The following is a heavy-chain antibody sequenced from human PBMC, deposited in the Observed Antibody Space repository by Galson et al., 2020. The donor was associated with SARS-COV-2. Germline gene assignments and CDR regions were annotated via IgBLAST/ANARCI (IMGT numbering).Heavy chain of an antibody. CDR1: GTSIRSNSYF. CDR2: VPHSGST. V-gene: IGHV4-39*01. CDR3: ARHFLFGLGRRGYFDF. J-gene: IGHJ4*02. D-gene: IGHD2-15*01. Sequence: SETLSLTCTVSGTSIRSNSYFCAWIRHPPGKGLEWIGSVPHSGSTYYSPSLTSRVIMSVDTSKNQFSLNLHSVTSEDRAVDYCARHFLFGLGRRGYFDFWGQGILVSVSS.